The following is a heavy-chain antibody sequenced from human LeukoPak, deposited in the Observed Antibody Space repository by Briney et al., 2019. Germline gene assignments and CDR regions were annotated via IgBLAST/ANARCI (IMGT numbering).Heavy chain of an antibody. V-gene: IGHV3-74*01. CDR2: INSDGSGT. D-gene: IGHD4-17*01. CDR1: GVTVSNYW. J-gene: IGHJ5*02. CDR3: CMILRSARGTLP. Sequence: GGSLRLSCAASGVTVSNYWMHWVRQAPGKGLVWVSRINSDGSGTSYADSVKGRFTISRDNAKNTLYLQMNSLRAEDTAVYYWCMILRSARGTLPRGQRTLVTVSS.